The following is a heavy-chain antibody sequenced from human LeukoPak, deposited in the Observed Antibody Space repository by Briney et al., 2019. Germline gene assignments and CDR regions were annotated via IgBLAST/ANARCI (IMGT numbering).Heavy chain of an antibody. CDR3: ARVGYTFGDNWFDP. CDR1: GYTFTGYY. D-gene: IGHD5-18*01. V-gene: IGHV1-2*02. CDR2: INPNSGGT. J-gene: IGHJ5*02. Sequence: ASVKVSCKASGYTFTGYYMHWVRQAPGQGLEWMGWINPNSGGTSYAQKFQGRVTMTRDTSISTTYMELTRLTSDDTAVYYCARVGYTFGDNWFDPWGQGTLVTVSS.